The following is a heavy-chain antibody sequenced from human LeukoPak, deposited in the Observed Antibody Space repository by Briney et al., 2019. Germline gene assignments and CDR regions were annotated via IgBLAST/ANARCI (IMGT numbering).Heavy chain of an antibody. CDR1: GFTFSSYA. J-gene: IGHJ4*02. CDR3: ARGGGYSGYDFNYFDY. D-gene: IGHD5-12*01. CDR2: ISYDGSNK. V-gene: IGHV3-30*04. Sequence: TGGSLRLSCAASGFTFSSYAMHWVRQAPGKGLEWVAVISYDGSNKYYADSVKGQFTISRDNSKNTLYLQMNSLRAEDTAVYYCARGGGYSGYDFNYFDYWGQGTLVTVSS.